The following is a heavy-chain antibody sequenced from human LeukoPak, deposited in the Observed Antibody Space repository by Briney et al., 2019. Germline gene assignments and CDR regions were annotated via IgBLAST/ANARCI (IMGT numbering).Heavy chain of an antibody. V-gene: IGHV3-23*01. Sequence: AGGSLRLSCAASGFTFSSYAMSWVRQAPGKGLEWVSAISGSGGSTYYADSVKGRFTISRDNSKNTLYLQMNSLRAEDTALYYCASNYDILTGNNYWGQGTLVTVSS. J-gene: IGHJ4*02. CDR3: ASNYDILTGNNY. CDR1: GFTFSSYA. CDR2: ISGSGGST. D-gene: IGHD3-9*01.